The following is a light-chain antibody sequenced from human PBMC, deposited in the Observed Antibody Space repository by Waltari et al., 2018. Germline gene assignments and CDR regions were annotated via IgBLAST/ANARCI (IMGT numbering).Light chain of an antibody. V-gene: IGKV3-15*01. J-gene: IGKJ2*02. Sequence: ETVMMQSPATLSVSPGESATLSCRASQTVSSNLAWYQQKPGQSPRLLIYGASTRATGIPARFSGSGSGTEFTLTISSLQSEDFAVYYCQHYNEWPGCTFGQGTKLEIK. CDR3: QHYNEWPGCT. CDR2: GAS. CDR1: QTVSSN.